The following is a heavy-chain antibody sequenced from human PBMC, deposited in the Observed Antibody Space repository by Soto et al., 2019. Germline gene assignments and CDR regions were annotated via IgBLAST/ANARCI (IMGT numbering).Heavy chain of an antibody. D-gene: IGHD2-2*01. Sequence: SETLSLTCTVSGDSITSNSYFWAWIRQPPGKGLEWIGSIYYSGTTYYNPSLKSRVTISVDTSKNQFSLKLSSVTAADTAVYYCARAVLPATAPFDYWGQGTLVTVSS. V-gene: IGHV4-39*07. CDR2: IYYSGTT. CDR3: ARAVLPATAPFDY. CDR1: GDSITSNSYF. J-gene: IGHJ4*02.